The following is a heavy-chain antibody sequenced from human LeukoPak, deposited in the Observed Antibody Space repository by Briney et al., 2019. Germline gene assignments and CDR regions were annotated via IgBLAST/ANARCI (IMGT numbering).Heavy chain of an antibody. V-gene: IGHV4-34*01. Sequence: SETLSLTCAVYGGSFSGYYWSWIRQPPGKGLEWIGEINHSGSTNYNPSLKSRVTISVDTSKNQFSLKLSSVTAADTAVYYCARGQGRGSSSWYERSHVGFDPWGQGTLVTVSS. CDR1: GGSFSGYY. CDR2: INHSGST. J-gene: IGHJ5*02. D-gene: IGHD6-13*01. CDR3: ARGQGRGSSSWYERSHVGFDP.